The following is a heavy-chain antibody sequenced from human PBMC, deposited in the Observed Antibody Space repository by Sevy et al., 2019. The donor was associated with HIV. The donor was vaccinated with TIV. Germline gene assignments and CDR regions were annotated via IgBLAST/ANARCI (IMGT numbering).Heavy chain of an antibody. Sequence: SETLSLTCTVSGGSISSSSYYWGWIRQPPGKGLEWIGSIYYSGNTYYNPSLKSRVTISVDTSKNQFSLKLSSVTAADTAVYYCARQAVANWGGHFDYWGQGTLVTVSS. CDR1: GGSISSSSYY. CDR3: ARQAVANWGGHFDY. V-gene: IGHV4-39*01. J-gene: IGHJ4*02. D-gene: IGHD7-27*01. CDR2: IYYSGNT.